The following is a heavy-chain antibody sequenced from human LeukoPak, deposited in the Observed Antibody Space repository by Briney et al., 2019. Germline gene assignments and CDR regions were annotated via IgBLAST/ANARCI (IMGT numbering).Heavy chain of an antibody. J-gene: IGHJ4*02. Sequence: GGSLRLSCAASGFTFSSYSMNWVRQAPGKGLEWVSSISSGSSYIYYADSVKGRFTISRDNSKNTLYLQMNSLRAEDTAVYYCAKTLYYYDSSGFPGGYYFDYWGQGTLVTVSS. CDR1: GFTFSSYS. V-gene: IGHV3-21*04. D-gene: IGHD3-22*01. CDR3: AKTLYYYDSSGFPGGYYFDY. CDR2: ISSGSSYI.